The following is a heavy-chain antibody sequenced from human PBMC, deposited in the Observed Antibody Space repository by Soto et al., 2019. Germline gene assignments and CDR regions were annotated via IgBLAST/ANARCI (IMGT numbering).Heavy chain of an antibody. Sequence: SQTLSLTCAISGDRVSTNSAAWNWIMQSPSRGLEWLGRTYYRSKWYNDYAVSVKSRITINPDTSKNQFSLQLNSVTPEDTAVYYCARDVRKYYYYGMDVWGQGTTVTVSS. J-gene: IGHJ6*02. D-gene: IGHD2-8*01. CDR2: TYYRSKWYN. CDR3: ARDVRKYYYYGMDV. CDR1: GDRVSTNSAA. V-gene: IGHV6-1*01.